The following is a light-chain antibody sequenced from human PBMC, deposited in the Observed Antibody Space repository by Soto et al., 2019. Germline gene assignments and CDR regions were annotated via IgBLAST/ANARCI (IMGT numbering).Light chain of an antibody. Sequence: QAVVTQPASVSGSPGQSITISCTGTSSDVGAYNYVSWYQRHPAKAPKLMIYDVSNRPSGVSNRFSGSKSGNTASLTISGLQAEDEADYYCSSYTSNSTLVFGGGTKVTVL. CDR1: SSDVGAYNY. CDR2: DVS. V-gene: IGLV2-14*01. CDR3: SSYTSNSTLV. J-gene: IGLJ2*01.